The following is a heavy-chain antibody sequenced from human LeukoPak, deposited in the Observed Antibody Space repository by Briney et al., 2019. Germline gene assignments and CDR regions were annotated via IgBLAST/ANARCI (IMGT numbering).Heavy chain of an antibody. V-gene: IGHV3-23*01. CDR2: ISGNGGST. D-gene: IGHD7-27*01. CDR1: GFTFSSYA. J-gene: IGHJ4*02. Sequence: GGSLRLSCAAPGFTFSSYAMTWVRQAPGKGLEWVSPISGNGGSTYYADSVKGRFTTSRDNSKNTLYLQMNSLRAEDTAVYYCAKWGSHFDYWGQGTLVTVSS. CDR3: AKWGSHFDY.